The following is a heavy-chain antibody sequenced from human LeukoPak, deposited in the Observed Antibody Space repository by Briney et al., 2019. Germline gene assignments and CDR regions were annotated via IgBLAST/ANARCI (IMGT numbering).Heavy chain of an antibody. V-gene: IGHV3-21*01. CDR2: ISSSGRYI. Sequence: GGSLRLSCADSGLRFSSYTKAWVRQAPGKGLEWVSAISSSGRYIYYSDSVKGRFTISRDSARNSLFLQMNSLRDEDTAVYYCVRDVTPDHPMIAEVDPDYWGQGTLVTVSS. J-gene: IGHJ4*02. CDR1: GLRFSSYT. D-gene: IGHD3-22*01. CDR3: VRDVTPDHPMIAEVDPDY.